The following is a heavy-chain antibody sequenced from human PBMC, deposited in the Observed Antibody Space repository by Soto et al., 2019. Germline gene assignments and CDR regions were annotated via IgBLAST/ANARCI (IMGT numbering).Heavy chain of an antibody. V-gene: IGHV3-48*03. Sequence: GGSLRLSCAASRFTFSTYEMNWVRQAPGKGLEWVSYISTSGSTVYYADSVKGRFTISRDNTRNSLYLQMNSLRDEDTALYYCVRYCSTTLCNGVATRTFDYWGQGTLVTVSS. D-gene: IGHD2-2*01. CDR1: RFTFSTYE. CDR2: ISTSGSTV. CDR3: VRYCSTTLCNGVATRTFDY. J-gene: IGHJ4*02.